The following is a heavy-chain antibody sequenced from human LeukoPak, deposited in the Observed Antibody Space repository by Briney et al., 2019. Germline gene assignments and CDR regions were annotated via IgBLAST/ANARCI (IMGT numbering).Heavy chain of an antibody. J-gene: IGHJ4*02. CDR1: GGTFSSYA. D-gene: IGHD5-12*01. CDR3: ARDLESMVATGSLWY. V-gene: IGHV1-69*13. CDR2: IIPIFGTA. Sequence: ASVKVSCKASGGTFSSYAISWVRQAPGQGLEWMGGIIPIFGTANYAQKFQGRVTITADESTSTAYMELSSLRSEDTAVYYCARDLESMVATGSLWYWGQGTLVTVSS.